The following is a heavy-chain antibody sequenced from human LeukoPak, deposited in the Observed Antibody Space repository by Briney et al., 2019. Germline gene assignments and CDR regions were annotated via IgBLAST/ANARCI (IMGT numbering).Heavy chain of an antibody. CDR1: GYSISSGYF. Sequence: KPSETLSLTCTVSGYSISSGYFWGWIRQPPGKGLEWIGSIYHSGSTSYNPSLKSRVTISLDTSKNQFSLKLSSVTAADTAVYYCARKGGGQLVNTRRWFDPWGQGTLVTVSS. J-gene: IGHJ5*02. V-gene: IGHV4-38-2*02. CDR3: ARKGGGQLVNTRRWFDP. D-gene: IGHD6-6*01. CDR2: IYHSGST.